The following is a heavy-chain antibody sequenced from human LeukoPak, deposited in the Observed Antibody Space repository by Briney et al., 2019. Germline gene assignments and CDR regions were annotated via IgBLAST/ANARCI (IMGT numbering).Heavy chain of an antibody. CDR2: ISGSGGST. CDR3: AGSRDLTYYYDSSSYGY. J-gene: IGHJ4*02. CDR1: GFTFGSYA. Sequence: PGGSLRLSCAASGFTFGSYAMSWVRQAPGKGLEWVSAISGSGGSTYYADSVKGRFTISRDNSKNTLYLQMNSLRAEDTAVYYCAGSRDLTYYYDSSSYGYWGQGTLVTVSS. D-gene: IGHD3-22*01. V-gene: IGHV3-23*01.